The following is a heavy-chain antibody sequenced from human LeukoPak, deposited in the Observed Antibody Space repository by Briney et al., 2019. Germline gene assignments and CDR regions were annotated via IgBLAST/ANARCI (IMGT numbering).Heavy chain of an antibody. D-gene: IGHD3-22*01. J-gene: IGHJ4*02. Sequence: ASVKVSCKASGGTFSSYAISWVRQAPGQGLEWMGGFIPIFGTANYAQKFQGRVTITADESTSTAYMELSSLRSEDTAVYYCARDLNSYDSSGHNFDYWGQGTLVTVSS. V-gene: IGHV1-69*13. CDR1: GGTFSSYA. CDR3: ARDLNSYDSSGHNFDY. CDR2: FIPIFGTA.